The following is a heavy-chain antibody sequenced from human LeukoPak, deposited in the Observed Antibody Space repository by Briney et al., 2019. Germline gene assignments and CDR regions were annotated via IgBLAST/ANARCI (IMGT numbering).Heavy chain of an antibody. CDR1: GGSISSYY. J-gene: IGHJ3*02. CDR2: VYYSGTT. V-gene: IGHV4-59*01. D-gene: IGHD6-19*01. CDR3: ARGGQWLVVNAFDI. Sequence: PSETLSLTCTVSGGSISSYYWSWIRQAPGKGLEWIGYVYYSGTTNYNPSLKSRVSISVDTSKNQFSLKLSSVTAADTAVYYCARGGQWLVVNAFDIWGQGTMVTVSS.